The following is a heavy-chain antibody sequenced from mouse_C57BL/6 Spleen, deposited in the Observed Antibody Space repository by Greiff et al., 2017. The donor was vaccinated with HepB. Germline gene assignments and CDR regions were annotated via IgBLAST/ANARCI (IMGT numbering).Heavy chain of an antibody. CDR3: ARGDFYDYSWFAY. CDR1: GYSITSGYY. V-gene: IGHV3-6*01. CDR2: ISYDGSN. J-gene: IGHJ3*01. D-gene: IGHD2-4*01. Sequence: DVKLQESGPGLVKPSQSLSLTCSVPGYSITSGYYWNWIRQFPGNKLEWMGYISYDGSNNYNPSLKNRISITRDTSKNQFFLKLNSVTTEDTATYYCARGDFYDYSWFAYWGQGTLVTVSA.